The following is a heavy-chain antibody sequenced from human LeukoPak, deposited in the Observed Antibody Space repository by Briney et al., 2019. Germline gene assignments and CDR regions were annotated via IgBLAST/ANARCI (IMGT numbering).Heavy chain of an antibody. Sequence: GGSLRLSCAASGFTFSNYAMSWVRQAPGKGLEWVSALTPAGTTFYADIVKGRFSVSRDNSKNTRSLQMNSLRAEDTAVYYCVKESPYPEGSTARIYYFDNWGQGTLVTVSS. J-gene: IGHJ4*02. CDR2: LTPAGTT. CDR3: VKESPYPEGSTARIYYFDN. D-gene: IGHD2-2*01. V-gene: IGHV3-23*01. CDR1: GFTFSNYA.